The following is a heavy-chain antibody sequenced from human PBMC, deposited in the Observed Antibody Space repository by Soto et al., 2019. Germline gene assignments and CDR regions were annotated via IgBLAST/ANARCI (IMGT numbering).Heavy chain of an antibody. CDR1: GFTFGNAW. CDR2: IKSKTDGGTT. J-gene: IGHJ6*02. CDR3: TTDSGTAGHYYYYYGMDV. V-gene: IGHV3-15*07. Sequence: PGGSLILSCAASGFTFGNAWMNWVRQAPGKGLEWVGRIKSKTDGGTTDYAAPVKGRFTISRDDSKNTLYLQMNSLKTEDTAVYYCTTDSGTAGHYYYYYGMDVWGQGTTVTVSS. D-gene: IGHD6-25*01.